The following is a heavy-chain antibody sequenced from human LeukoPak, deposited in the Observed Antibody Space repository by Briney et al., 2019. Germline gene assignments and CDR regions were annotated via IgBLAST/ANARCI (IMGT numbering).Heavy chain of an antibody. D-gene: IGHD4/OR15-4a*01. CDR2: IFPGDYDT. CDR1: GHTFTNNW. CDR3: VKSWCRGILVCPDY. Sequence: GESLKISCKASGHTFTNNWIGWVRPMPGKGLERMGRIFPGDYDTSYSPSFQSQVTITADRSINTVYLQWNSLRASDSAIYYCVKSWCRGILVCPDYWGQGTMVTVSS. V-gene: IGHV5-51*01. J-gene: IGHJ4*02.